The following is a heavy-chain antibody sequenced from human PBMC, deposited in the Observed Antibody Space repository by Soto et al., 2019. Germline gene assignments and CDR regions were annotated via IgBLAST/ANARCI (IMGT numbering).Heavy chain of an antibody. J-gene: IGHJ4*02. V-gene: IGHV1-3*01. D-gene: IGHD2-15*01. Sequence: ASLKVSCKASGYTFTSYAMHWVRQAPGQRLEWMGWINAGNGNTKYSQKFQGQVTMSADKSIRTAYLKWSSLKASDTAMYFCARLGYCSGGHCYPDYWGQGTLVTVSS. CDR2: INAGNGNT. CDR1: GYTFTSYA. CDR3: ARLGYCSGGHCYPDY.